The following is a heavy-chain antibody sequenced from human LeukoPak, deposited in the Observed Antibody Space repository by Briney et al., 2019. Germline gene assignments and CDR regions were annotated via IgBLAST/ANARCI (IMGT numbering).Heavy chain of an antibody. CDR2: IIPIFGTA. V-gene: IGHV1-69*13. D-gene: IGHD4-17*01. CDR1: GGTFSSYA. CDR3: ASAPSSNDYGDYPDY. J-gene: IGHJ4*02. Sequence: SVKVSCKASGGTFSSYAISWVRQAPGQGLEWMGGIIPIFGTASYAQKFQGRVTITADESTSTAYMELSSLRSEDTAVYYCASAPSSNDYGDYPDYWGQGTLVTVSS.